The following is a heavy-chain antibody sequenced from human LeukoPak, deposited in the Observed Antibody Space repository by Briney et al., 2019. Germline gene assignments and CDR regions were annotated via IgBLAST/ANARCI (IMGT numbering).Heavy chain of an antibody. Sequence: SETLSLTCTVSGGSISSYYWSWIRKPPGKGLEWIGYIHYSDSSNYNPSLKSRVTLSLDTSKNQFSLKLSSVTAADTAVYYCARDRTGETKIDYWGQGTLVTVSS. J-gene: IGHJ4*02. V-gene: IGHV4-59*01. D-gene: IGHD3/OR15-3a*01. CDR1: GGSISSYY. CDR3: ARDRTGETKIDY. CDR2: IHYSDSS.